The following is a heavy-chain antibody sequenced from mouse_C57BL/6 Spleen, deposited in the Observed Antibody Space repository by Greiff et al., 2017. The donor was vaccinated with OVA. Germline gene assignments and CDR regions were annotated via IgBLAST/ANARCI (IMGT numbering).Heavy chain of an antibody. V-gene: IGHV1-82*01. Sequence: VQLVESGPELVKPGASVKISCKASGYAFSSSWMNWVKQRPGKGLEWIGRIYPGDGDTNYNGKFKGKATLTADKSSSTAYMQLSSVTSEDSAVYCCARLGSYFDYWGKGTTLTVSS. CDR2: IYPGDGDT. J-gene: IGHJ2*01. CDR1: GYAFSSSW. CDR3: ARLGSYFDY.